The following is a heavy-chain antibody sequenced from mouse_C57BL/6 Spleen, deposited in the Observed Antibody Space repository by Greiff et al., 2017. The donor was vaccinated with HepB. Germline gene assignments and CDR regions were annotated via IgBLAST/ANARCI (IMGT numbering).Heavy chain of an antibody. CDR1: GYTFTDYE. J-gene: IGHJ2*01. CDR3: TIISGYAAFDY. Sequence: VQLQQSGAELVRPGASVTLSCKASGYTFTDYEMHWVKQTPVHGLEWIGAIDPETGGTAYNQKFKGKAILTADKSSSTAYMELRSLTSEDSAVYYCTIISGYAAFDYWGQVTTLTVSS. CDR2: IDPETGGT. V-gene: IGHV1-15*01. D-gene: IGHD3-2*02.